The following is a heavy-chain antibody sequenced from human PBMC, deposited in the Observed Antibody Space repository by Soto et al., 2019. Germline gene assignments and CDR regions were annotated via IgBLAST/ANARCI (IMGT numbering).Heavy chain of an antibody. CDR1: GFTFSSYS. CDR2: ISSSSSYI. CDR3: ARIGRTDIIVVPANMKSGFYMDV. D-gene: IGHD2-2*01. Sequence: GGSLRLSCAASGFTFSSYSMNWVRQAPGKGLEWVSAISSSSSYIYYADSVKGRFTISRDNAKNSLYLQMNSLRADDTAVYYCARIGRTDIIVVPANMKSGFYMDVWGKGTTVTVSS. J-gene: IGHJ6*03. V-gene: IGHV3-21*01.